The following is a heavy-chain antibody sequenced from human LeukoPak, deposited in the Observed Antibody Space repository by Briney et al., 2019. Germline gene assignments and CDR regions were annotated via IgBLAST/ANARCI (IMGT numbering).Heavy chain of an antibody. Sequence: GGSLRLSCAASGFTFSSYSMNWVCQAPGKGLEWVSYISSSSSTIYYADSVKGRFTISRDNAKNSLYLQMNSLRAEDTAVYYCARDKVMGDPDAFDIWGQGTMVTVSS. CDR1: GFTFSSYS. CDR3: ARDKVMGDPDAFDI. D-gene: IGHD3-16*01. CDR2: ISSSSSTI. J-gene: IGHJ3*02. V-gene: IGHV3-48*01.